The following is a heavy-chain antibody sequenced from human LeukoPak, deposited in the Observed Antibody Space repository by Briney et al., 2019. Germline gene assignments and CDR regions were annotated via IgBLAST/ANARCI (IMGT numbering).Heavy chain of an antibody. D-gene: IGHD3-22*01. J-gene: IGHJ6*02. CDR3: ARGPPSHYYDSSGYYYSRHYYGMDV. V-gene: IGHV3-30*04. CDR2: ISYDRSNK. CDR1: GFTFSSYA. Sequence: GGSLRLSCAASGFTFSSYAMHWVRQAPGKGLEWVAVISYDRSNKYYADSVKGRFTISRDNSKNTLYLQMNSPRAEDTAVYYCARGPPSHYYDSSGYYYSRHYYGMDVWGQGTTVTVSS.